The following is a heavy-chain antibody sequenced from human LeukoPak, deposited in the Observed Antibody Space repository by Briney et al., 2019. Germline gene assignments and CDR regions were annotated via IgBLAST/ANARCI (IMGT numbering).Heavy chain of an antibody. V-gene: IGHV3-23*01. Sequence: GGSLRLSCAASGFTFSSYAMSWVRQAPGKGLEWVSAISGSGGSTYYADSVKGRFTISRDHSKNTLYLQMNSLRAEDTAVYYCAKGSGYYYRYYFDYWGQGTLVTVSS. CDR1: GFTFSSYA. J-gene: IGHJ4*02. CDR2: ISGSGGST. D-gene: IGHD3-22*01. CDR3: AKGSGYYYRYYFDY.